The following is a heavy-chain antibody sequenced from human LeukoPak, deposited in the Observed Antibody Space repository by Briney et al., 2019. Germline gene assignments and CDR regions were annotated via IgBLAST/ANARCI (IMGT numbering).Heavy chain of an antibody. Sequence: GGSLRLSCAASGFTLSSYAMSWVRQAPGKGLEWVSAISGSGGSTYYADSVKGRFTISRDNSKNTPYLQMNSLRAEDTAVYYCAKGVDSGRIQLAWGQGTLVTVSS. CDR3: AKGVDSGRIQLA. CDR1: GFTLSSYA. D-gene: IGHD5-18*01. V-gene: IGHV3-23*01. J-gene: IGHJ5*02. CDR2: ISGSGGST.